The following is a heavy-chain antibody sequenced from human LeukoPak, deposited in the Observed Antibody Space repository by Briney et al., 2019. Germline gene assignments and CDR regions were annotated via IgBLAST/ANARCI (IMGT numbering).Heavy chain of an antibody. CDR3: ARRRVVVVAATVPSLKRYWYFDL. D-gene: IGHD2-15*01. Sequence: ETLSLTXAVYGGSFSGYYWSCIRQPTGKGLEWSGEINHSGSTNYNPSLKSRVTISVDTSKNQFSLKLSSVTAADTAVYYCARRRVVVVAATVPSLKRYWYFDLWGRGTLVTVSS. V-gene: IGHV4-34*01. CDR1: GGSFSGYY. CDR2: INHSGST. J-gene: IGHJ2*01.